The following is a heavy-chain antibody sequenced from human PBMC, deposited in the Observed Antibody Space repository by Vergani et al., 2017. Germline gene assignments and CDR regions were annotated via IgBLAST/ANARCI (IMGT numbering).Heavy chain of an antibody. CDR3: ARDRSKAFDWPLFDY. Sequence: QVQLQESGPGLVKPSQTLSLTCTVSGGSISSGSYYWSWIRQPAGKGLEWIGRIYTSGSTNYNPSLKSRVTISVDTSKNQFSLKLSSVTAADTAVYYCARDRSKAFDWPLFDYWGQGTLVTVSS. CDR2: IYTSGST. V-gene: IGHV4-61*02. J-gene: IGHJ4*02. CDR1: GGSISSGSYY. D-gene: IGHD3-9*01.